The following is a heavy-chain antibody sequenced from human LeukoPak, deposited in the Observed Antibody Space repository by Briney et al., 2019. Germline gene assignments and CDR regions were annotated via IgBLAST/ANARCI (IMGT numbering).Heavy chain of an antibody. D-gene: IGHD3-22*01. CDR2: INSDGSNT. CDR1: GFSFSNYW. CDR3: ARGFTTDSYYFDY. J-gene: IGHJ4*02. V-gene: IGHV3-74*01. Sequence: GGSLRLSCAASGFSFSNYWMHWVRQAPGEGLVWVSRINSDGSNTGYADSVKGRFTISRDSAKNTLYLQMNSLRAEDTAVYYCARGFTTDSYYFDYWGQGTLVTVSS.